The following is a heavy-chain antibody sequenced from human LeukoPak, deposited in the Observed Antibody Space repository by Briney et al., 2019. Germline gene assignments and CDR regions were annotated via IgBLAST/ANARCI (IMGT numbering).Heavy chain of an antibody. D-gene: IGHD1-26*01. Sequence: SETLSLTCTVSGGSISSSSYYWGWIRQPPGKGLEWIGSIYYSGSTYYNPSLKSRVTISVDTSKNQFSLKLSSVTAADTAVYYCARGSGSYYYYYGMDVWGQGTTVTVSS. V-gene: IGHV4-39*01. CDR1: GGSISSSSYY. CDR3: ARGSGSYYYYYGMDV. J-gene: IGHJ6*02. CDR2: IYYSGST.